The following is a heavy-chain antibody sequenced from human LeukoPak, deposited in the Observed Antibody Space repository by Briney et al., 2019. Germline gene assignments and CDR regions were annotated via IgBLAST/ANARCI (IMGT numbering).Heavy chain of an antibody. CDR1: GGSISSGSYY. CDR2: IYTSGST. D-gene: IGHD2-21*02. Sequence: PSETLSLTCTVSGGSISSGSYYWSWIRQPAGKGLEWIGRIYTSGSTNYNPSLKSRVTISVDTSKNQFSLKLSSVTAADTAVYYCAREWLLPDYSGQGTLVTVSS. J-gene: IGHJ4*02. CDR3: AREWLLPDY. V-gene: IGHV4-61*02.